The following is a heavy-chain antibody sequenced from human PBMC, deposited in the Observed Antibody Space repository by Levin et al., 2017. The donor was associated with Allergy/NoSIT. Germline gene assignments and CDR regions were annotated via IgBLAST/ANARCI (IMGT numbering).Heavy chain of an antibody. D-gene: IGHD1-7*01. Sequence: LSLTCAASGFTFGDYGMHWVRQAPGKGLQWVAVIWWNGDNKFYGDSVKGRFSISRDNSKNTLSLQMNSLRGDDTAVYFCARANRNWDYVEDGPNFDYWGRGTLVTVSS. V-gene: IGHV3-33*01. CDR1: GFTFGDYG. CDR2: IWWNGDNK. CDR3: ARANRNWDYVEDGPNFDY. J-gene: IGHJ4*02.